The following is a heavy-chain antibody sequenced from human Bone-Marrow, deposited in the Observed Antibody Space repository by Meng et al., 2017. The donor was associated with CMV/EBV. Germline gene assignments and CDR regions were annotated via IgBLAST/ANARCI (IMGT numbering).Heavy chain of an antibody. J-gene: IGHJ4*02. D-gene: IGHD3-22*01. V-gene: IGHV3-30*02. Sequence: RGSLRLSCAASGFTFNTYGMHWVRQAPGKGLEWVAFIRYDGSTKYFADSIKGRFTMSRDNSKNTLYLQMNSLRTEDTAVYYCAKAQYSYDSIASGGWGQGTLVTVSS. CDR3: AKAQYSYDSIASGG. CDR1: GFTFNTYG. CDR2: IRYDGSTK.